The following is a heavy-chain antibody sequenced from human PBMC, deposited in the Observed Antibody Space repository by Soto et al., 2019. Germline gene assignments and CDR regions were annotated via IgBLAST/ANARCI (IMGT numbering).Heavy chain of an antibody. V-gene: IGHV3-73*01. Sequence: EVQLVESGGGLVQPGGSLKLSCAASGFTFSGAAMHWVRQASGKGLEWVGRVRTKGYNYATAYAESVKGRFTISRDDSKNTAFLQMDSLNTEDTAVYYCTRQDPVTVFENDAFDLWGQGTMVTVSS. D-gene: IGHD3-10*02. CDR3: TRQDPVTVFENDAFDL. J-gene: IGHJ3*01. CDR1: GFTFSGAA. CDR2: VRTKGYNYAT.